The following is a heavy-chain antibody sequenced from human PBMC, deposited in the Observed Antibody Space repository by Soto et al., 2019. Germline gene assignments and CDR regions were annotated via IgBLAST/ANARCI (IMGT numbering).Heavy chain of an antibody. CDR2: IIPIFGTA. CDR3: ARASPSGSYSEYYGMDV. Sequence: QVQLVQSGAEVKKPGSSVKVSYKASGGTFSSYAISWVRQAPGQGLEWMGGIIPIFGTANYAQKFQGRVTITAYKSTCPAYMELSSLRSEDTAVYYCARASPSGSYSEYYGMDVWGQGTTVTVSS. CDR1: GGTFSSYA. J-gene: IGHJ6*02. D-gene: IGHD1-26*01. V-gene: IGHV1-69*06.